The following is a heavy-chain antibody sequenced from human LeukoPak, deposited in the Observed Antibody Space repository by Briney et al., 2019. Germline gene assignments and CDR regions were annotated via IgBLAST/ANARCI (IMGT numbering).Heavy chain of an antibody. CDR2: IYYSGTT. Sequence: PSEALALTCTVSGGSISSSSYFLGWIRQPPGKGLEWLGIIYYSGTTYYNPSLKSRVTISVDTSKNQFSLKLSSVTAADTAVYYCARRGLYGSSPFDPWGQGTLVTVSS. D-gene: IGHD2-2*01. V-gene: IGHV4-39*01. J-gene: IGHJ5*02. CDR1: GGSISSSSYF. CDR3: ARRGLYGSSPFDP.